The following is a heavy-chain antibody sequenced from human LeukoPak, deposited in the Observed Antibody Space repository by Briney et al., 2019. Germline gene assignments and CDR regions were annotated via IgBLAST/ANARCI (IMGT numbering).Heavy chain of an antibody. Sequence: ASVKVSCKASGYTFTSYDINWVRQATGQGLEWMGWMNPNSGNTGYAQKFQGRVTMTRNTSISTAYMELSSLRSEDTAVYYCARLYYYDSSGYSYYYYYGMDVWGQGTMVTVSS. CDR2: MNPNSGNT. D-gene: IGHD3-22*01. V-gene: IGHV1-8*01. CDR1: GYTFTSYD. J-gene: IGHJ6*02. CDR3: ARLYYYDSSGYSYYYYYGMDV.